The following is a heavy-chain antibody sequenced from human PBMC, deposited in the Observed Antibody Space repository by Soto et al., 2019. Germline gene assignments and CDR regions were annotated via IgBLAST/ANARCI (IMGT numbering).Heavy chain of an antibody. J-gene: IGHJ6*02. D-gene: IGHD6-25*01. CDR3: TADIPNISANYVMDV. V-gene: IGHV3-15*07. CDR2: IKTKIEGGTT. CDR1: GFIFSNTW. Sequence: EEQLVESGGSLVEPGGSLRLSCAASGFIFSNTWINWVRQAPRKGLEWVGSIKTKIEGGTTNYAAPVKGSFTVSGDDSKNTVYLHMNSLRTEDTAVYYCTADIPNISANYVMDVWGQGTTVTVSS.